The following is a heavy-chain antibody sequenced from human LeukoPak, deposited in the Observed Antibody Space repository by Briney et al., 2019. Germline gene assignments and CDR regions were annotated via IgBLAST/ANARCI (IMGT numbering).Heavy chain of an antibody. D-gene: IGHD3-10*01. J-gene: IGHJ4*02. Sequence: GGSLRLSCAASGFIFSDYYMSWICQAPGKGLEFVSNISRSSSFTNYADSVKGRFPISRDNAKKSLYLQMNSLRAEDTAMYYCAKRHSGSSGLYFFDCWGPGTLVTVSS. CDR1: GFIFSDYY. V-gene: IGHV3-11*06. CDR3: AKRHSGSSGLYFFDC. CDR2: ISRSSSFT.